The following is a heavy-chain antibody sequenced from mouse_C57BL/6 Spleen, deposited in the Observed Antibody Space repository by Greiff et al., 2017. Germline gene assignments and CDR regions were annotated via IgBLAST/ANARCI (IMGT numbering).Heavy chain of an antibody. V-gene: IGHV1-26*01. CDR2: INPNNGGT. CDR1: GYTFTDYY. D-gene: IGHD2-1*01. Sequence: EVQLQQSGPELVKPGASVKISCKASGYTFTDYYMNWVKQSHGKSLEWIGDINPNNGGTSYNQKFKGKATLTVDKSSSTAYIELRSLTSEDSAVYYCARSGGKLDYWGQGTTLTVSS. CDR3: ARSGGKLDY. J-gene: IGHJ2*01.